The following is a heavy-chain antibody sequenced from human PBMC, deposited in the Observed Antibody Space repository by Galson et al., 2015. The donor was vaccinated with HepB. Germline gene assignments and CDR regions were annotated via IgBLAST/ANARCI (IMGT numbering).Heavy chain of an antibody. D-gene: IGHD6-6*01. CDR3: TTGHHSSSPQ. V-gene: IGHV3-15*01. CDR1: GFTFSNAW. CDR2: IKSKTDGGTT. J-gene: IGHJ4*02. Sequence: SLRLPCAASGFTFSNAWMRWVRQAPGQGLEWVVRIKSKTDGGTTDYASPVKGRFTISRDDSKNTLYLQMNSMKTEDTAVYYCTTGHHSSSPQWGQGTLVTVSS.